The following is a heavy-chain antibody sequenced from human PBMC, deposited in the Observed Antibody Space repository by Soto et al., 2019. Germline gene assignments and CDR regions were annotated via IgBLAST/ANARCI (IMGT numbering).Heavy chain of an antibody. V-gene: IGHV4-30-2*01. CDR2: IYHSGST. CDR3: ASSHAGAHITAAVH. J-gene: IGHJ4*02. CDR1: GFTVSGNY. D-gene: IGHD6-13*01. Sequence: LRLSCAASGFTVSGNYMTWVRQAPGKGLEWIGYIYHSGSTYYNPSLKSRVTISVDRSKNQFSLKLSSVTAADTAVYYCASSHAGAHITAAVHWGQGTLVTVSS.